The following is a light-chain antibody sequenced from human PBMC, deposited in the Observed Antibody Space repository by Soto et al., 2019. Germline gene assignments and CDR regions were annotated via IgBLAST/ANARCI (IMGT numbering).Light chain of an antibody. V-gene: IGLV7-46*01. Sequence: QAVVTQEPSLTVSPGGTVTLSCGSSTGAVTSGHYPYWFQQKPGHAPRTLIYDTSNKQSCTPARFSGSLLGGKAALTLSGAQPEDEADYSCLLSYRGARVFGGGTKLTVL. J-gene: IGLJ3*02. CDR2: DTS. CDR3: LLSYRGARV. CDR1: TGAVTSGHY.